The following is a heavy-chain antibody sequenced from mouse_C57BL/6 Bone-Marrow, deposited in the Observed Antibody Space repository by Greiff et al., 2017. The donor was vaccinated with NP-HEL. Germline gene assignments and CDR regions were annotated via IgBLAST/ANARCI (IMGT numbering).Heavy chain of an antibody. CDR2: INYDGSST. V-gene: IGHV5-16*01. Sequence: EVKLVESEGGLVQPGSSMKLSCTASGFTFSDYSMAWVRQVPEKGLEWVANINYDGSSTYYLDSLKSRFIISRDNAKNILYLQMSSLKSEDTATYYCAREGGLRRRTYAMDYGGQGTSVTVSS. D-gene: IGHD2-4*01. J-gene: IGHJ4*01. CDR1: GFTFSDYS. CDR3: AREGGLRRRTYAMDY.